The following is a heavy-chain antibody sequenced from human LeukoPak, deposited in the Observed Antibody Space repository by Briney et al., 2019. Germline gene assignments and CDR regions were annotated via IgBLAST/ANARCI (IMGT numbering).Heavy chain of an antibody. J-gene: IGHJ4*02. CDR2: ISTYSGNT. V-gene: IGHV1-18*01. D-gene: IGHD6-13*01. CDR3: ARDPGGSWGFDY. Sequence: GASVKVSCKASGYTLTSRGISWVRQAPGQGLEWMGWISTYSGNTNYAQKFQDRVTMTTDTSTSTAYMDLRSLKSDDTAVYYCARDPGGSWGFDYWGQGALVIVSS. CDR1: GYTLTSRG.